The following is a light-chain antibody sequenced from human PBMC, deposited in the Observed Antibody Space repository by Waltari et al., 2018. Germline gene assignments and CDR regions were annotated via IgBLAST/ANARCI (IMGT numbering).Light chain of an antibody. Sequence: EIVMTQSPATLPVSPGERDTLSCRASQSVGTSLDWYQQRPGQAPRFLIYGASTMGTGIPARFSGSGSGTDFTLSISSLQSEDSAVYYCQQYNNWPYTFGQGTKLEIK. CDR3: QQYNNWPYT. J-gene: IGKJ2*01. V-gene: IGKV3-15*01. CDR2: GAS. CDR1: QSVGTS.